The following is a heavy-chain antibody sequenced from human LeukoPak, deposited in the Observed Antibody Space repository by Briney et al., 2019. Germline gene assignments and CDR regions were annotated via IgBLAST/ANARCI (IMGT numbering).Heavy chain of an antibody. CDR1: GGSISSSNW. Sequence: SETLSLTCAVSGGSISSSNWWSWVRQHPGKGLEWIGYIYYSGSTYYNPSLKSRVTISVDTSKNQFSLKLSSVTAADTAVYYCARGPLHNWFDPWGQGTLVTVSS. V-gene: IGHV4-31*11. CDR2: IYYSGST. CDR3: ARGPLHNWFDP. J-gene: IGHJ5*02.